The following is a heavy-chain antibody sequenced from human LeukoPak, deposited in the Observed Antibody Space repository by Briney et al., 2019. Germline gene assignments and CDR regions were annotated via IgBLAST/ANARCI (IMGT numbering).Heavy chain of an antibody. Sequence: SETLSLTCAVYGGSFSGYYWSWIRQPPGKGLEWIGEINHSGSTNYNPSLKSRVTISVDTSKNQFSLKLSSVTAADTSVYYCSIGKYYDYVWGSYRYTGYFDYCGQGTLVTVSS. V-gene: IGHV4-34*01. CDR2: INHSGST. CDR3: SIGKYYDYVWGSYRYTGYFDY. D-gene: IGHD3-16*02. J-gene: IGHJ4*02. CDR1: GGSFSGYY.